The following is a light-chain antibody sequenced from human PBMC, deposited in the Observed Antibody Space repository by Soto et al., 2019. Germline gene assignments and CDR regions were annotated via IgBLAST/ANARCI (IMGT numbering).Light chain of an antibody. CDR2: GAS. CDR3: QYASSFPYT. J-gene: IGKJ2*01. Sequence: DIQMTQSPSSVSASVGDRVTITCRASQPISTWLAWYQQKPGKAPDLLIYGASRLNSGVPSRFSGSGSGTDFTLIISLLPPEDFASFYCQYASSFPYTFGQGTKLEIK. V-gene: IGKV1-12*01. CDR1: QPISTW.